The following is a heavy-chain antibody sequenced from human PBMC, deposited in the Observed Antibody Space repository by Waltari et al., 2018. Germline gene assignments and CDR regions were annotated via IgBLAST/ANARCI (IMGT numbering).Heavy chain of an antibody. CDR1: GGSIISDGYY. V-gene: IGHV4-31*03. CDR3: ARCITARTIGYWFDP. J-gene: IGHJ5*02. Sequence: QVQLQESGPGLVKPSQTLSLTCTVSGGSIISDGYYWSWIRQDPGKGLEWIADIPYSGKTYYNPALKSRITIAVDTSKNQFALKLSSVTAADTAVYYCARCITARTIGYWFDPWGQGTLVTVSS. CDR2: IPYSGKT. D-gene: IGHD6-6*01.